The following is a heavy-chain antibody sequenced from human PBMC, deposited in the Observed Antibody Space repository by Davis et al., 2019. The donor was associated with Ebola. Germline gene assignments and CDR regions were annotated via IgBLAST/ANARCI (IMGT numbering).Heavy chain of an antibody. CDR2: FDPKDGVR. CDR3: ASGEDSNVYYLDAFDF. CDR1: GHTLTEIS. J-gene: IGHJ3*01. Sequence: ASVKVSCMVSGHTLTEISIHWVRQAPGGGLEWMGGFDPKDGVRIYAQKFQGRVTVTEDTSTDTAYMELSSLRSEGTAVYYCASGEDSNVYYLDAFDFWGQGTQVTVSS. V-gene: IGHV1-24*01. D-gene: IGHD3-22*01.